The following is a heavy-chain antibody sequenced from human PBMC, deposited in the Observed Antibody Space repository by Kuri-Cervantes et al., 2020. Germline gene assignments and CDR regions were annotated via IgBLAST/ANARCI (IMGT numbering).Heavy chain of an antibody. CDR3: ARARFGELSINYFDY. CDR1: GFTFSSYG. J-gene: IGHJ4*02. V-gene: IGHV3-30*03. Sequence: GESLKISCAASGFTFSSYGMHWVRQAPGKGLEWVAVISYDGSNKYYAGSVKGRFTISRDNSKNTLYLQMNSLRAEDTAVYYCARARFGELSINYFDYWGQGTLVTVSS. CDR2: ISYDGSNK. D-gene: IGHD3-10*01.